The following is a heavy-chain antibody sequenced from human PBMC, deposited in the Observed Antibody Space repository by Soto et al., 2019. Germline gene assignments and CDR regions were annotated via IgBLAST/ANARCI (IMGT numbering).Heavy chain of an antibody. J-gene: IGHJ6*03. D-gene: IGHD2-15*01. CDR2: MNPNSGNT. CDR1: GYTFTSYD. V-gene: IGHV1-8*01. CDR3: AVVVVAATYYYYMDV. Sequence: ASVKVSCKASGYTFTSYDINWVRQATGQGLEWMGWMNPNSGNTGYAQKFQGRVTMTRNTSISTAYMELSSLRSEDTAVYYCAVVVVAATYYYYMDVWGKGTTVTVSS.